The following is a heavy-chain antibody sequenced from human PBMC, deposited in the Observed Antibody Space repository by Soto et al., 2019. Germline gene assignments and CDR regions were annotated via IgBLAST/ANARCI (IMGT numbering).Heavy chain of an antibody. CDR1: GFTFSSYA. J-gene: IGHJ4*02. V-gene: IGHV3-23*01. D-gene: IGHD3-9*01. Sequence: GGSLRLSCAASGFTFSSYAMSWVRQAPGKGLEWVSAISGSGGSTYYADSVKGRFTISRDNSKNTLYLQMNSLRAEDTAVYYCANEAEKYDYDILTGPFDYWGQGTLVTVSS. CDR2: ISGSGGST. CDR3: ANEAEKYDYDILTGPFDY.